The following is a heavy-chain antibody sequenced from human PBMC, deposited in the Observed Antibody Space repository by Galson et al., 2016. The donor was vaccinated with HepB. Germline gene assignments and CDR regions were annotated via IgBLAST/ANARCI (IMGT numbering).Heavy chain of an antibody. D-gene: IGHD6-19*01. CDR3: ARINTVAGFWNPLDY. J-gene: IGHJ4*02. CDR2: VSYHGSNY. Sequence: SLRLSCAASGFTFSSYAIHWVRQAPGKGLEWVAVVSYHGSNYYYAESVRGRFTISRDNSQNTVYLQMNSLRAEDTALYFRARINTVAGFWNPLDYWGQGTLVTVSS. CDR1: GFTFSSYA. V-gene: IGHV3-30*03.